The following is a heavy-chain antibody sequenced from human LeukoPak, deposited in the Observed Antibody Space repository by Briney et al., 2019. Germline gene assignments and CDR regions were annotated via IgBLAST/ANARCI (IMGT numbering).Heavy chain of an antibody. CDR2: IRYDGSNK. CDR3: ARVGASVGAIDY. CDR1: GFTFSSYG. Sequence: GGSLRLSCAASGFTFSSYGMHWVRQAPGKGLEWVAFIRYDGSNKYYADSVKGRFTISRDNSKNTLYLQMNSLRAEHTAVYYCARVGASVGAIDYWGQGTLVTVSS. V-gene: IGHV3-30*02. D-gene: IGHD1-26*01. J-gene: IGHJ4*02.